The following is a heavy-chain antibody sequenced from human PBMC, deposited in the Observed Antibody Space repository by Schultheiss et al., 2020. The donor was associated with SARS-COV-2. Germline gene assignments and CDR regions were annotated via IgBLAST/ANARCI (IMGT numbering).Heavy chain of an antibody. V-gene: IGHV3-11*01. CDR3: ARRKAIYYYYGMDV. J-gene: IGHJ6*02. CDR2: ISSSGSTI. D-gene: IGHD2-21*01. CDR1: GFDFDPAW. Sequence: GESLKISCAASGFDFDPAWMTWVRQAPGKGLEWVSYISSSGSTIYYADSVKGRFTISRDNAKNSLYLQMNSLRAEDTAVYYCARRKAIYYYYGMDVWGQGTTVTVSS.